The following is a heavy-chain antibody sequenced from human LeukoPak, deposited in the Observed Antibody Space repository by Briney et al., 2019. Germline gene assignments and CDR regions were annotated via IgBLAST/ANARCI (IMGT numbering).Heavy chain of an antibody. Sequence: HPGGSLRLSCATSGFTFSSYGMHWVRQAPGKGLEWLAFTRYDGSSNYYVESVKGRLTISRDNSKNTLYLQMNSLRPEDTAVYYCAKSRILNLMGAAVDYWGQGTLVTVSS. CDR1: GFTFSSYG. CDR3: AKSRILNLMGAAVDY. J-gene: IGHJ4*02. CDR2: TRYDGSSN. V-gene: IGHV3-30*02. D-gene: IGHD1-26*01.